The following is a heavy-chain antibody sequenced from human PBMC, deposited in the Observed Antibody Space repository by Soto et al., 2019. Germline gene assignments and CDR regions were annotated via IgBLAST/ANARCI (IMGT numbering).Heavy chain of an antibody. V-gene: IGHV3-30*18. J-gene: IGHJ2*01. D-gene: IGHD2-21*02. Sequence: QVQLVESGGGVVQPGRSQRLSCAASGFTFSACAMHWVRQSPGKGLEWVAVISSDGSNYYYEDSVKGRFTISRDNTKNTLYLQMDSLRAEDTAVYYCAKEVGTAMTALTNWHFDLWGRGTLVTVSS. CDR1: GFTFSACA. CDR2: ISSDGSNY. CDR3: AKEVGTAMTALTNWHFDL.